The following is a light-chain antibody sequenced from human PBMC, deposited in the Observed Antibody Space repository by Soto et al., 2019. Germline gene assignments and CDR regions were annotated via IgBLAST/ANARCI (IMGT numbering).Light chain of an antibody. J-gene: IGLJ3*02. CDR1: SGHSSYA. CDR3: KTWGTGIRV. V-gene: IGLV4-69*01. Sequence: QSVLTQSPSASASLGASVKLTCTLSSGHSSYAIAWHQQQPEKGPRYLMKLNSDGSHSKGDGIPARFSGSSSGAERYLTISSLQSEHEADYDCKTWGTGIRVVGGGTKLTVL. CDR2: LNSDGSH.